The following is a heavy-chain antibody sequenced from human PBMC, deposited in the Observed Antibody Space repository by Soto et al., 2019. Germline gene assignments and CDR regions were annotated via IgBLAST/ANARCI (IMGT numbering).Heavy chain of an antibody. CDR2: IYYSGST. CDR3: ARDPYYYGSGKFDY. V-gene: IGHV4-39*07. J-gene: IGHJ4*02. D-gene: IGHD3-10*01. Sequence: SETLSLTCTVSGGSISSSSYYWGWIRQPPGKGLEWIGSIYYSGSTYYNPSLKSRVTISVDTSKNQFSLKLSSVTAADTAVYYCARDPYYYGSGKFDYWGQGTLVTVSS. CDR1: GGSISSSSYY.